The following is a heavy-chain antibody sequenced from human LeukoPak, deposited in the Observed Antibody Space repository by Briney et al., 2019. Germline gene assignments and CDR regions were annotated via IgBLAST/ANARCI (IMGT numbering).Heavy chain of an antibody. CDR1: GYSISSDYY. D-gene: IGHD2-8*01. J-gene: IGHJ4*02. CDR2: IYYSGST. V-gene: IGHV4-38-2*02. CDR3: AGYCTNGVCPLDDY. Sequence: PSETLSLTCTVSGYSISSDYYWGWIRQPPGKGLEWIGSIYYSGSTYYNPSLKSRVTISVDTSKNQFSLKLSSVTAADTAVYYCAGYCTNGVCPLDDYWGQGTLVTVSS.